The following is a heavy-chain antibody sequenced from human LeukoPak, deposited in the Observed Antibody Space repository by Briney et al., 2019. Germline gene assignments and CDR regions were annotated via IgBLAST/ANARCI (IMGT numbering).Heavy chain of an antibody. CDR1: GYYISSGYY. D-gene: IGHD2-15*01. CDR2: IYHSGST. CDR3: ARRVVGATNYFDY. Sequence: PSETLSLTCTVSGYYISSGYYWGWIRQPPGKGLEWIGSIYHSGSTYYNPSLKSRVTISVDTSKNQFSLKLSSVTAADTAVYYCARRVVGATNYFDYWGQGTLVTVSS. J-gene: IGHJ4*02. V-gene: IGHV4-38-2*02.